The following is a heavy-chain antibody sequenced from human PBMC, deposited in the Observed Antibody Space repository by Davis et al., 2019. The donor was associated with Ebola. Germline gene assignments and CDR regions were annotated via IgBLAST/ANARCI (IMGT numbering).Heavy chain of an antibody. CDR2: IGPSGSDI. V-gene: IGHV3-48*03. CDR3: TRTTLGSCSTSNCPREGDS. Sequence: PGGSLRLSCAASGFSFSSYEMTWVRQAPGGGLEWVSYIGPSGSDIAYADSVRGRFTISRDNAKNSLYLHLNSLKTEDTAVYYCTRTTLGSCSTSNCPREGDSWGQGTLVTVSS. D-gene: IGHD7-27*01. CDR1: GFSFSSYE. J-gene: IGHJ4*02.